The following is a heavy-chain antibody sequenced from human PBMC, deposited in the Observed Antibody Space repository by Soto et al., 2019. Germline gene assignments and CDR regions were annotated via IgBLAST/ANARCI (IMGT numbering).Heavy chain of an antibody. D-gene: IGHD2-21*01. CDR2: IYWDDDK. CDR1: GFSLSTSAVG. Sequence: QITLKESGPALVKPTETLTLTCTFSGFSLSTSAVGVGGIRQPPGKALEWLAVIYWDDDKTYSPSLNNRLTITKDTSIDQVVLVMTNLDPFDTATYYCARREGYCVGTKCLMRAFDFWGQGTMVTVSS. J-gene: IGHJ3*01. CDR3: ARREGYCVGTKCLMRAFDF. V-gene: IGHV2-5*02.